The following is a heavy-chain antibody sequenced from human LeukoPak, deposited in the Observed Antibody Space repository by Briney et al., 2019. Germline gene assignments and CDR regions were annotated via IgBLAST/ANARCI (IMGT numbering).Heavy chain of an antibody. CDR3: AREEGGSYLGAFDI. D-gene: IGHD1-26*01. CDR1: GYTFTSYA. CDR2: INAGNGNT. V-gene: IGHV1-3*01. J-gene: IGHJ3*02. Sequence: ASVKVSCKASGYTFTSYAMHWVRQAPGQRLEWMGWINAGNGNTKYSQKFQGRVTMTTDTSTSTAYMELRSLRSDDTAVYYCAREEGGSYLGAFDIWGQGTMVTVSS.